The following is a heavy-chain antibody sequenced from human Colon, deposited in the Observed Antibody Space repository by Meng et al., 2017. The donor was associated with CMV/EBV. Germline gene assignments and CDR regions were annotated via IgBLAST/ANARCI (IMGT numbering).Heavy chain of an antibody. CDR3: AREMTYYDILTGLRFGHFDY. V-gene: IGHV3-53*01. Sequence: GESLKISCAASGFTVSSNYMSWVRQAPGKGLEWVSVIYSGGSTYYADSVKGRFTISRDNSKNTLYLQMNSLRAEDTAVYYCAREMTYYDILTGLRFGHFDYWGQGTLVTVSS. CDR1: GFTVSSNY. D-gene: IGHD3-9*01. CDR2: IYSGGST. J-gene: IGHJ4*02.